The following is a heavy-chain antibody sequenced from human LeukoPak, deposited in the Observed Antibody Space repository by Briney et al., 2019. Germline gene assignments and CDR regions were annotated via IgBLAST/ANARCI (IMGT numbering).Heavy chain of an antibody. J-gene: IGHJ4*02. CDR2: INPSGGST. D-gene: IGHD1-26*01. CDR3: ARVVGATTALGY. CDR1: GYTFTSYY. Sequence: ASVKVSCKASGYTFTSYYMHWARQAPGQGLEWMGIINPSGGSTSYAQKFQGRVTMTRDMSTSTVYMELSSLRSEDTAVYYCARVVGATTALGYWGQGTLVTVSS. V-gene: IGHV1-46*01.